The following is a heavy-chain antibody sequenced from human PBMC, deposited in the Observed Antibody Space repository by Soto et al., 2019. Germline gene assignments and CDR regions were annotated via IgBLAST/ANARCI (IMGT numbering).Heavy chain of an antibody. CDR1: GGSISSGDYY. J-gene: IGHJ5*01. Sequence: SETLSLTCTVSGGSISSGDYYWSWIRQPPGKGLEWIGYIYYSGSTYYNPSLKSRVTISVDTSKNQFSLQLSSVTAADTAVYYCAGESNYDDYAAWGHGTLVTVSS. V-gene: IGHV4-30-4*01. CDR2: IYYSGST. CDR3: AGESNYDDYAA. D-gene: IGHD4-17*01.